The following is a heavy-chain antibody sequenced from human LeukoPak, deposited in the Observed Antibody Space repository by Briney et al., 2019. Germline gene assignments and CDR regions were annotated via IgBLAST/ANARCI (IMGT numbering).Heavy chain of an antibody. CDR1: GFTFSRHG. J-gene: IGHJ4*02. V-gene: IGHV3-30*03. D-gene: IGHD3-3*01. Sequence: GGSLRLSCAPSGFTFSRHGMHWVRQAPGKGLEWVAIISNDGSREYYAHSVEGRFTISRDNSKNTQYLQMDSLRAEDTAVYYCARDRAWNYFDYWGQGTLVTVSS. CDR2: ISNDGSRE. CDR3: ARDRAWNYFDY.